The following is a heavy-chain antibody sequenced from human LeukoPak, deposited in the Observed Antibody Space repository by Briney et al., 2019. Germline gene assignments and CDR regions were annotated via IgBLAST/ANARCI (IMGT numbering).Heavy chain of an antibody. J-gene: IGHJ4*02. D-gene: IGHD6-19*01. V-gene: IGHV3-7*03. CDR1: KFTFSGYW. CDR3: TRGRGWCDY. CDR2: INQDGSEK. Sequence: GGSLRLSCAASKFTFSGYWMTWVRQAPGKGLEWVANINQDGSEKYYVDSVKGRFTISRDNAKNSEYLQMDSLRAEDTAIYYCTRGRGWCDYWGRGTLVTVSS.